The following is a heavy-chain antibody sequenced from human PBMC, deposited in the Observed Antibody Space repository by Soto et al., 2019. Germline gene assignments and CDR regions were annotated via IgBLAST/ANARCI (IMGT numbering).Heavy chain of an antibody. V-gene: IGHV2-70*01. CDR2: IDWDDDK. CDR3: ARTTYYYDSSGYKYYYGMDV. J-gene: IGHJ6*02. Sequence: SGPTLVNPTQTLTLTCTFSGFSLSTSGMCVSWIRQPPGKALEWLALIDWDDDKYYSTSLKTRLTISKDTSKNQVVLTMTNMDPVDTATYYCARTTYYYDSSGYKYYYGMDVWGQGTTVTV. CDR1: GFSLSTSGMC. D-gene: IGHD3-22*01.